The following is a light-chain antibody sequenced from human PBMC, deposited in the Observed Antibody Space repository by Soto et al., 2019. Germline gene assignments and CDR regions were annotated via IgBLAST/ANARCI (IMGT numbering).Light chain of an antibody. Sequence: QSVLTQPPSASGTPGQRVTISCSGSSSNIGSNTVNWYQQLPGTAPKLLIYRNNQRPSGVPDRFSGSKSGTSASLAISGLQSDAEADYYCAAWDDGLNGVVFGGGTKLTVL. CDR1: SSNIGSNT. CDR3: AAWDDGLNGVV. V-gene: IGLV1-44*01. J-gene: IGLJ2*01. CDR2: RNN.